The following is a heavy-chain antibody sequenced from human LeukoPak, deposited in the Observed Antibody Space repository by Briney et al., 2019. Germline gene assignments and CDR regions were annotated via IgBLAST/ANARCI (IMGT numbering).Heavy chain of an antibody. D-gene: IGHD3-22*01. CDR1: GFTFSSYA. Sequence: PGGSLRLSCAASGFTFSSYAMHWVRRAPGKGLEWVAVISYDGSNKYYADSVKGRFTISRDNSKNTLYLQTNSLRAEDTAVYYCASSDYYDSSGYSVWGQGTMVTVPS. CDR2: ISYDGSNK. V-gene: IGHV3-30-3*01. J-gene: IGHJ3*01. CDR3: ASSDYYDSSGYSV.